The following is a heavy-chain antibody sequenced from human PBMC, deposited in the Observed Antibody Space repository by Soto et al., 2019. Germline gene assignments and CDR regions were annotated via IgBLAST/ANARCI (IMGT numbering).Heavy chain of an antibody. CDR1: GGSFNDFY. Sequence: QMHIQQWGAGLLKPSETLSLTCAVFGGSFNDFYWNWVRQPPGEGLEWIGEVNHAGGTDYNPSLKSRVTISEDRSKNQLSLRLKSVTVADTATYYCARRGRYGGRSYTGWGQGTLVTVSS. J-gene: IGHJ4*02. V-gene: IGHV4-34*01. CDR2: VNHAGGT. D-gene: IGHD2-15*01. CDR3: ARRGRYGGRSYTG.